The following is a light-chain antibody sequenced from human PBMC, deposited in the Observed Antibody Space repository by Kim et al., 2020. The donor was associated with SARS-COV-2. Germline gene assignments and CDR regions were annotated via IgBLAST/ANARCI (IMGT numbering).Light chain of an antibody. J-gene: IGKJ3*01. CDR3: MQGTQWPYT. CDR2: KMY. Sequence: PASITIGSSPRLVHGWGNTYFNLLLQRLGRPPRLLICKMYTRFSGVPDRFSGRGEGTDFTLRISRVDAEDVGVYYCMQGTQWPYTFGPGTKVDI. CDR1: PRLVHGWGNTY. V-gene: IGKV2-24*01.